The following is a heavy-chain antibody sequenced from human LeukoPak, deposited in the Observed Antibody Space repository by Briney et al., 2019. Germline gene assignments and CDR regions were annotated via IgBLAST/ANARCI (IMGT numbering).Heavy chain of an antibody. D-gene: IGHD6-13*01. V-gene: IGHV3-33*01. Sequence: GGSLRLSCAASGFTFSSYGMHWVRQAPGKGLEWVAVIWYDGSNKYYADSVKGRFTISRDNSKNTLYLQMNSLRAEDAAVYYCARDLGPRNPIAAAGMDYWGQGTLVTVSS. CDR3: ARDLGPRNPIAAAGMDY. CDR2: IWYDGSNK. J-gene: IGHJ4*02. CDR1: GFTFSSYG.